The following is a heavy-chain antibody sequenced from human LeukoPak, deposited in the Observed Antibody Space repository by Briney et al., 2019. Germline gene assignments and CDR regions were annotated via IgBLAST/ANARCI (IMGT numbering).Heavy chain of an antibody. CDR3: ANLLWSSGYSDIDY. D-gene: IGHD3-22*01. V-gene: IGHV3-30*18. J-gene: IGHJ4*02. Sequence: GGSLRLSCAASGFTFSSYGMHWVRQAPGKGLDGVAVISYDGSNKYYADSVKGRFTISRDNSKNTLYLQMNSLRAEDTAVYYCANLLWSSGYSDIDYWGQGTLVTVSS. CDR2: ISYDGSNK. CDR1: GFTFSSYG.